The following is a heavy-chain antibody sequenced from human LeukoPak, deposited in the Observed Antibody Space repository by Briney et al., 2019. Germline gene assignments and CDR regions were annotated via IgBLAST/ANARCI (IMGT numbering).Heavy chain of an antibody. Sequence: ASVKDSCKVSGYTFTSYDINGVRQATGQGLEWMGWMNPNSGNTGYAQKFQGRVTITRNTSISTAYMELSSLRSEDTAVYYCARWGWHYRNSYYYMDVWGKGTTVTISS. CDR3: ARWGWHYRNSYYYMDV. V-gene: IGHV1-8*03. D-gene: IGHD1-7*01. CDR2: MNPNSGNT. CDR1: GYTFTSYD. J-gene: IGHJ6*03.